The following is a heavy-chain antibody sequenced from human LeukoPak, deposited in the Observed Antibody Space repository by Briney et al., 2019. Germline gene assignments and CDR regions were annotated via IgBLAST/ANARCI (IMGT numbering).Heavy chain of an antibody. J-gene: IGHJ4*02. CDR3: AKDRGIVVVPAAI. D-gene: IGHD2-2*01. V-gene: IGHV3-23*01. Sequence: PGGSLRLSCAASGFTFSSYAMSWVRQAPGKGLEWVSVISGSGGSTYYADSVKGRFTISRDNSKNTLYLQMNSLRAEDTAVYYCAKDRGIVVVPAAIWGQGTLVTVSS. CDR2: ISGSGGST. CDR1: GFTFSSYA.